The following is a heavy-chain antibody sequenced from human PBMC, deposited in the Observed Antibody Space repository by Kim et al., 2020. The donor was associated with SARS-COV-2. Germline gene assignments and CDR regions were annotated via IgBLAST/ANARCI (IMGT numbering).Heavy chain of an antibody. J-gene: IGHJ4*02. CDR1: GYSFTSYW. CDR2: IYPGDSDT. CDR3: AVRRDGYNYLFDY. V-gene: IGHV5-51*01. Sequence: GESLKISCKGSGYSFTSYWIGWVRQMPGKGLEWMGIIYPGDSDTRYSPSFQRQVTISADKSISTAYLQWSSLKASDTAMYYCAVRRDGYNYLFDYWGQGTLVTVSS. D-gene: IGHD5-12*01.